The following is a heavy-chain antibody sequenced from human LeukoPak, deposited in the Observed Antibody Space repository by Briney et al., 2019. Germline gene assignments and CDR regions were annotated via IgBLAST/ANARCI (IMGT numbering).Heavy chain of an antibody. CDR2: IYPGDSDTTDT. J-gene: IGHJ6*04. CDR3: ARRGDGYKLDV. D-gene: IGHD5-24*01. Sequence: GESLKISCKTSGYSFSDSWIAWVRQMPGKGLEWMGIIYPGDSDTTDTRYSPSFQGQVTISADNSISTAYLQWSSLKAPDTATYYCARRGDGYKLDVWGKGTTVTVSS. V-gene: IGHV5-51*01. CDR1: GYSFSDSW.